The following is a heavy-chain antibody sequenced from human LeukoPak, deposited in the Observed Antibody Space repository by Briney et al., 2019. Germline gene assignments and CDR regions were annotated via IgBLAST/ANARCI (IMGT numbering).Heavy chain of an antibody. J-gene: IGHJ4*02. CDR2: IYYSGST. CDR1: GGSISSYY. CDR3: ARRLTSNYYDSSGYYSYFDY. D-gene: IGHD3-22*01. Sequence: PSETLSLTCTVSGGSISSYYWSWIRQPPGKGLEWIGYIYYSGSTNYNPSLKSRVTISVDTSKNQFSLKLSSVTAADTAVYYCARRLTSNYYDSSGYYSYFDYWGQGTLVTVSS. V-gene: IGHV4-59*01.